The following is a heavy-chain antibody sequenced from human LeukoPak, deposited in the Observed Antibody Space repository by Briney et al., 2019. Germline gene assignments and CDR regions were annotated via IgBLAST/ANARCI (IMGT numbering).Heavy chain of an antibody. V-gene: IGHV4-34*01. CDR3: ARAPVVVVPAAIRGRYNWFDP. D-gene: IGHD2-2*02. J-gene: IGHJ5*02. CDR1: GGSFSGYY. Sequence: PSETLSLTCAVYGGSFSGYYWSWIRQPPGKGLEWIGEINHSGSTNYNPSLKSRVTISVDTSKNQFSLKLSSVTAADTAVYYCARAPVVVVPAAIRGRYNWFDPWGQGTLVTVSS. CDR2: INHSGST.